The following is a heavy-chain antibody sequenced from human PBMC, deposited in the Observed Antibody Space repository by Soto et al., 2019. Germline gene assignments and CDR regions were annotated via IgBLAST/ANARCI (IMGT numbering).Heavy chain of an antibody. V-gene: IGHV4-61*01. Sequence: SETLSLTCTVSGGSVSSSSYFWSWIRQPPGKGLEWIGYIYSSGSTNYNPSLKSRVTISLDTSKTQFSLQPNSVTPADTAVYYCARDDNCFEPCGQGTLVTVSS. CDR2: IYSSGST. CDR3: ARDDNCFEP. CDR1: GGSVSSSSYF. J-gene: IGHJ5*02.